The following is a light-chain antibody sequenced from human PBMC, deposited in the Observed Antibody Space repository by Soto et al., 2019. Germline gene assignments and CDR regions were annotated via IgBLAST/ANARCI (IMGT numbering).Light chain of an antibody. J-gene: IGLJ1*01. CDR3: AAWYDSLRGV. CDR2: SNN. Sequence: QSLQTQPHAATGTPGQRVTISCSGSSSNIGSNTVNWYQQLPGTAPKLLIYSNNQRPSGVPDRFSGSKSGTSASLAISGLQSEDEPYYYCAAWYDSLRGVFRTRTKVTVL. V-gene: IGLV1-44*01. CDR1: SSNIGSNT.